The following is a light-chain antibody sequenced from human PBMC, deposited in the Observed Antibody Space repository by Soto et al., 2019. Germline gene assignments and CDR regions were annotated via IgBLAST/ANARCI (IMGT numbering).Light chain of an antibody. CDR3: QQYNNWPPWT. V-gene: IGKV3-15*01. J-gene: IGKJ1*01. CDR1: QTISSN. Sequence: EIVMTQPPATLSVSPGERATLSCWASQTISSNLAWYQQKPGQAPRLLIYAASTRATGVPARFSGSGSGTEFTLTISSLQSEDFAVYYCQQYNNWPPWTFGQGTKVDIK. CDR2: AAS.